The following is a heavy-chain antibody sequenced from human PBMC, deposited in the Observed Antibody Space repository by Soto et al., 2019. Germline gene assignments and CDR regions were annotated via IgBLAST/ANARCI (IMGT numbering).Heavy chain of an antibody. D-gene: IGHD2-2*01. Sequence: GGSLRLSCAASGFTFSSYAMSWVRQAPGKGLEWVSAISGSGGSTYYADSVKGRFNISRDNSKNTLYLQMNSLRAEDTALYYCAKAPIGVVPAAIWFDPWGQGTLVTVSS. V-gene: IGHV3-23*01. J-gene: IGHJ5*02. CDR2: ISGSGGST. CDR3: AKAPIGVVPAAIWFDP. CDR1: GFTFSSYA.